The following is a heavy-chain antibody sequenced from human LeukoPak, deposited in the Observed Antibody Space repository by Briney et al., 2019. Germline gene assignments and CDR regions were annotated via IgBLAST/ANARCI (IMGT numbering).Heavy chain of an antibody. CDR3: ARDQPLGIAAGYYYYGMDV. J-gene: IGHJ6*02. CDR1: GYTFTSYY. Sequence: ASVKVSCKASGYTFTSYYMHWVRQAPGQGLEWMGIINPSGGSTSYAQKFQGRVTMTRDTSTSTVYMELSSLRSEDTAVYYCARDQPLGIAAGYYYYGMDVWGQGTTVTVSS. V-gene: IGHV1-46*01. D-gene: IGHD6-13*01. CDR2: INPSGGST.